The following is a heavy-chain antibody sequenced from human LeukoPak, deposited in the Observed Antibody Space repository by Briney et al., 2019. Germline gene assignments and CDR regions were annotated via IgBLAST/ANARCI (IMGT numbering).Heavy chain of an antibody. V-gene: IGHV4-39*07. D-gene: IGHD3-22*01. CDR3: ARLTMIVVSSPAFDI. CDR1: GGSISSSSYY. Sequence: SETLSLTCTVSGGSISSSSYYWGWIRQPPGEGLEWIGSIYYSGSTYYNPSLKSRVTISVDTSKNQFSLKLSSVTAADTAVYYCARLTMIVVSSPAFDIWGQGTMVTVSS. J-gene: IGHJ3*02. CDR2: IYYSGST.